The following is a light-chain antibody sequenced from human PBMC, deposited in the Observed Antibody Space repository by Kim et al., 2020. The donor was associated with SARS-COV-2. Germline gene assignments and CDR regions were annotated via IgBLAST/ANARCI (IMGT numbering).Light chain of an antibody. CDR3: QQRYNWPWT. CDR2: EAS. Sequence: DIVLTQSPATLSLSPGERASFSCRASQSIRNYLAWYQQRPGQVPRVLINEASIRATGVPDRFSGSGSATDFTLTISSLESEDVAVYYCQQRYNWPWTFGQGTKVDIK. CDR1: QSIRNY. V-gene: IGKV3-11*01. J-gene: IGKJ1*01.